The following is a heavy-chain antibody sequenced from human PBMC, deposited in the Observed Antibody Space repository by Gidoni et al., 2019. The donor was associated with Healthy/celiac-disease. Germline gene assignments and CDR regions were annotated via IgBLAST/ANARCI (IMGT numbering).Heavy chain of an antibody. Sequence: QVQLVESGGGVVQPGRSLRLSCAASGFTFSSYGMHWVRQAPGKGLEWVAVIWYDGSNKYYADAVKGRFTISRENSKNTLYLQMNSLRAEDTAVYYCARDPRYGDYAPLGYWGQGTLVTVSS. D-gene: IGHD4-17*01. V-gene: IGHV3-33*01. CDR1: GFTFSSYG. CDR3: ARDPRYGDYAPLGY. CDR2: IWYDGSNK. J-gene: IGHJ4*02.